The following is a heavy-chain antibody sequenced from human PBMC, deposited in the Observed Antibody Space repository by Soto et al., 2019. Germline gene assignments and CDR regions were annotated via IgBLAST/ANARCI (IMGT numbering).Heavy chain of an antibody. V-gene: IGHV4-34*01. CDR3: ARGLGRATFDY. D-gene: IGHD7-27*01. CDR1: GGSFSGYY. Sequence: SGTLSLTCAVYGGSFSGYYWSWIRQPPGKGLEWIGEINHSGSTNYTPSLKSRVTISVDTSKNQFSLKLSSVTAADTAVYYCARGLGRATFDYWGQGTLVTVSS. J-gene: IGHJ4*02. CDR2: INHSGST.